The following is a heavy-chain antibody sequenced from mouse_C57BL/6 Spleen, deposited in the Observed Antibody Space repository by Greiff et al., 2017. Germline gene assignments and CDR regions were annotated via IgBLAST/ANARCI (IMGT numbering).Heavy chain of an antibody. J-gene: IGHJ1*03. CDR1: GYTFTDYY. CDR2: INPNNGGT. CDR3: AREGNYYGSSSLGYFDV. Sequence: EVQLQQSGPELVKPGASVKISCKASGYTFTDYYMNWVKQSHGKSLEWIGDINPNNGGTSYNQKFKGKATLTVDKSSSTAYMELRSLTSEDSAVXYCAREGNYYGSSSLGYFDVWGTGTTVTVSS. D-gene: IGHD1-1*01. V-gene: IGHV1-26*01.